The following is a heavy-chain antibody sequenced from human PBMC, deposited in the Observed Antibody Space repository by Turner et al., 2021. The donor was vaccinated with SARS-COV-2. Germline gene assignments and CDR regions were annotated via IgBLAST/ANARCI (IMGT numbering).Heavy chain of an antibody. CDR1: GFAFSRYP. D-gene: IGHD6-13*01. J-gene: IGHJ5*01. Sequence: EVQLVESGGGLVQPGGSLRLSCSASGFAFSRYPMHWVRQAPGKGLEYVSSIRSNGDFTNYADLVKGRFIISRDNAKSTLYLQMSSLRADDTAVYYCLRDLYSSSWWGPFDSWGQGTQVTVSS. CDR2: IRSNGDFT. V-gene: IGHV3-64D*06. CDR3: LRDLYSSSWWGPFDS.